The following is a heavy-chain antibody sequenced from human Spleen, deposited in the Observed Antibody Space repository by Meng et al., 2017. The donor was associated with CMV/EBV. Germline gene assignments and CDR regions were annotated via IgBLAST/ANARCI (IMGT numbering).Heavy chain of an antibody. V-gene: IGHV1-18*01. Sequence: ASVKVSCKASGYTFTSYGISWVRQAPGQGLEWMGWISAYNGNTNYAQKLQGRVTMTTDTSTSTAYKELRRLRSDDTAVYYCARDSGGWDSWDYWGQGTLVTVSS. J-gene: IGHJ4*02. CDR3: ARDSGGWDSWDY. CDR1: GYTFTSYG. D-gene: IGHD3-10*01. CDR2: ISAYNGNT.